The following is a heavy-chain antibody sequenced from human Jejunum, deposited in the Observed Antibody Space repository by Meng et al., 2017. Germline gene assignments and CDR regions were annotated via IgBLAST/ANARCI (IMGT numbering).Heavy chain of an antibody. CDR2: ISLSGSP. J-gene: IGHJ4*02. CDR1: GGSISSSSW. V-gene: IGHV4-4*02. CDR3: ARHGAAPYFDD. Sequence: QVQLHESGPGLVNPSGTLSLTCAVYGGSISSSSWWSWVRQPPGKGLEWIGEISLSGSPSYNPFLRTRVTISIDTSRNQFSLSLSSVTAADTAVYYCARHGAAPYFDDWGQGSLVTVSS. D-gene: IGHD2-15*01.